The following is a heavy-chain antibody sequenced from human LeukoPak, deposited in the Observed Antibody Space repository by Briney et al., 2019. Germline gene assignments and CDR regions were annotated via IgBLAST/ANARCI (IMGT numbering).Heavy chain of an antibody. D-gene: IGHD1-1*01. CDR2: ISHSGTT. CDR3: TREDGGTTVDY. V-gene: IGHV4-38-2*02. Sequence: SETLSLTCTVSGYSISSGYFWGWIRQPPGKGLEWIGSISHSGTTYYNPSLKSRITISQDTSKNQFSLKVNSVTAADTAAYYCTREDGGTTVDYWGQGTLVTVSS. CDR1: GYSISSGYF. J-gene: IGHJ4*02.